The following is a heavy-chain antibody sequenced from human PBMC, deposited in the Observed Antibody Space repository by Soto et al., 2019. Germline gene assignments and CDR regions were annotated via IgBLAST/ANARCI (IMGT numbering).Heavy chain of an antibody. D-gene: IGHD1-1*01. J-gene: IGHJ5*02. CDR2: ISSGGTYT. V-gene: IGHV3-74*01. CDR3: ARTFVDGMAGFGP. CDR1: GVTLSTYW. Sequence: GSLRLSCAASGVTLSTYWMHWVRQFPGKGLVWVSRISSGGTYTNYADSVKGRFTIPRDSARNTLFLQMNYLTGEDTAVYYCARTFVDGMAGFGPWGQGTLVTVSS.